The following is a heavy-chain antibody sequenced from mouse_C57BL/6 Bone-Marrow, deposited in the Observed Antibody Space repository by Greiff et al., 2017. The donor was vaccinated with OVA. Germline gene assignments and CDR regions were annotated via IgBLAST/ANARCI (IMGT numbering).Heavy chain of an antibody. J-gene: IGHJ3*01. CDR1: GYTFTSYW. Sequence: QVQLQQPGAELVRPGSSVKLSCKASGYTFTSYWMHWVKQRPIQGLEWIGNIDPSDSETHYNQKFKDKATLTVDKSSSTAYMQLSSLTSEDSAVYYCARSLYYYGSPWFAYWGQGTLVTVSA. CDR3: ARSLYYYGSPWFAY. CDR2: IDPSDSET. V-gene: IGHV1-52*01. D-gene: IGHD1-1*01.